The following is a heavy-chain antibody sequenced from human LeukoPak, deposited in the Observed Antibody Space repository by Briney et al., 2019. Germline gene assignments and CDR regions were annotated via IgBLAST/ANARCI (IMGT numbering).Heavy chain of an antibody. CDR3: ARGPHGSSFSIDY. CDR2: INHSGST. Sequence: PSETLSLTCAVYGGSFSGYYWSWIRQPPGKGLEWIGEINHSGSTNYNPSLKSRVTISVDTSKNQFSLKLSSVTAADTAVYYCARGPHGSSFSIDYWGQGTLVTVSS. D-gene: IGHD6-13*01. V-gene: IGHV4-34*01. J-gene: IGHJ4*02. CDR1: GGSFSGYY.